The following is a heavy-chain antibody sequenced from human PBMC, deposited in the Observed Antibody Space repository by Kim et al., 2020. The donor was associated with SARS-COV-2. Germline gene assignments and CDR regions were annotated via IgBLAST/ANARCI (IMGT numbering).Heavy chain of an antibody. J-gene: IGHJ6*03. Sequence: SETLSLTCAVYGGSFSAYYWSWIRQPPGKGLEWIGEINRSGSTNNNPSLKSGRIISVATSKNQFSMKLSSVTAADEAVYYCARGTRQWLVRGPYYYYMD. CDR3: ARGTRQWLVRGPYYYYMD. CDR1: GGSFSAYY. D-gene: IGHD6-19*01. V-gene: IGHV4-34*04. CDR2: INRSGST.